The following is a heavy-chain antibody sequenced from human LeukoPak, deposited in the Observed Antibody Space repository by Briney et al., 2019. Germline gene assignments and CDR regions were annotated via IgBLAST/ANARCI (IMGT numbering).Heavy chain of an antibody. CDR3: AKGPKPHPLGYCSSTSCHRGMDV. J-gene: IGHJ6*02. Sequence: GGSLRLSCAASGFTFSSYGMHWVRQAPGKGLEWVAVISYDGSNKYYADSVKGRFTISRDNSKNTLYLQMNSLRAEDTAVYYCAKGPKPHPLGYCSSTSCHRGMDVWGQGTTVTVSS. CDR2: ISYDGSNK. D-gene: IGHD2-2*01. CDR1: GFTFSSYG. V-gene: IGHV3-30*18.